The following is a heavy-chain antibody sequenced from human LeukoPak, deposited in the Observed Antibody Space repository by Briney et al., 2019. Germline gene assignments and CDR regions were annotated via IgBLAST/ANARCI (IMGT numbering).Heavy chain of an antibody. D-gene: IGHD5-24*01. CDR3: ARGERAMATRKAGFDY. J-gene: IGHJ4*02. Sequence: GESLQISCTASGYDFANSWIGWVRQMPGKGLEWMGIIYPRDTVTIYSPSFQGQVTISAAKSIRTAYLQWSSLTASDTAMYYCARGERAMATRKAGFDYWGQGTQVTVSS. V-gene: IGHV5-51*01. CDR2: IYPRDTVT. CDR1: GYDFANSW.